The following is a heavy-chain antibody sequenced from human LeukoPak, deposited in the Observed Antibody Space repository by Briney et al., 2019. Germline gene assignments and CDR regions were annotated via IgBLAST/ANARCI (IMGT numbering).Heavy chain of an antibody. Sequence: GGCLRLSXAASGFTFXXXXXXXVRQAPGKGXEWVSSISXSSSYIYXADSVKGRFTISRDNAKNSLYLQMNSLRAEDTAAYYCAGAHDWYDYWGQGTLVTVSS. CDR1: GFTFXXXX. CDR3: AGAHDWYDY. D-gene: IGHD3-3*01. J-gene: IGHJ4*02. CDR2: ISXSSSYI. V-gene: IGHV3-21*01.